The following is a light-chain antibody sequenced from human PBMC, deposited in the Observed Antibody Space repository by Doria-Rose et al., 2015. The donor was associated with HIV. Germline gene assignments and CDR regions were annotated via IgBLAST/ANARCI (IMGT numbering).Light chain of an antibody. V-gene: IGKV3-20*01. CDR2: DGS. J-gene: IGKJ1*01. CDR1: QSFSSTY. Sequence: DIVMTQTPGTLYLSPGERATLSCGASQSFSSTYLAWYQQKPGQAPSLLIYDGSTRATGIPDRFSASGSGTDFTLTINRLEPEDFALYYCHQYGTSWTFGQGTKVEI. CDR3: HQYGTSWT.